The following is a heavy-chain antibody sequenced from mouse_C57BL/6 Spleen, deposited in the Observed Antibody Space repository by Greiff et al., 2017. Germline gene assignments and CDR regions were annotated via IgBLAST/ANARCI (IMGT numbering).Heavy chain of an antibody. V-gene: IGHV1-55*01. J-gene: IGHJ4*01. CDR1: GYTFTSYW. Sequence: QVQLQQPGAELVKPGASVMMSCKASGYTFTSYWINWVKQRPGQGLEWIGDIYPGSGSTNYNEKYKSKATLTVDTASSTAYMQLSSLTSADSAVYYCARPPYSNTYAMDYWGQGTSLTVSS. CDR3: ARPPYSNTYAMDY. D-gene: IGHD2-5*01. CDR2: IYPGSGST.